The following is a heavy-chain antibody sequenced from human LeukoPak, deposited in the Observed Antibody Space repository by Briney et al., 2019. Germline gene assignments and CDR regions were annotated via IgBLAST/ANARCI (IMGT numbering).Heavy chain of an antibody. Sequence: GGSLRLSCSASGFTFNRFYLHWVRQAPGKGLEFVSHISSNGATTYYADSVKGRFTISRDNSKNTLYLQMSSLRADDTAVYYCVKDRSIAAPNNDFFDYWGQGIPVTVSS. V-gene: IGHV3-64D*06. CDR2: ISSNGATT. CDR1: GFTFNRFY. CDR3: VKDRSIAAPNNDFFDY. J-gene: IGHJ4*02. D-gene: IGHD6-6*01.